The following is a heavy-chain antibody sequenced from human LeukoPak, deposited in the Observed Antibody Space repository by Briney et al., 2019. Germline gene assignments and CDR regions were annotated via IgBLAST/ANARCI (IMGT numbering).Heavy chain of an antibody. D-gene: IGHD6-13*01. CDR2: INSDGSST. CDR3: TRDMAAANRVLDY. V-gene: IGHV3-74*01. CDR1: GFTFSSYW. J-gene: IGHJ4*02. Sequence: GGSLRLSCAASGFTFSSYWMHWVRQAPGKGLVWVSRINSDGSSTSYADSVKGRFTISRDNAKNTLYLQMNSLRAEDTAVYYCTRDMAAANRVLDYWGQGTLVTVSS.